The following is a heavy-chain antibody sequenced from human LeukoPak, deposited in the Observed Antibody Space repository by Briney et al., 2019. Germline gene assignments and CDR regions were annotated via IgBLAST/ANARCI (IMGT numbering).Heavy chain of an antibody. CDR1: GGSISGYH. D-gene: IGHD2-15*01. CDR2: IYYSGST. Sequence: PSETLSLTCTVSGGSISGYHWNWIRQPPGKGLEWIGDIYYSGSTNYNPSLKSRVTISLDTSKNQFSLNLNSVTAADTAVYYCARLRCSGGSCYDDYWGQGTLVTV. J-gene: IGHJ4*02. CDR3: ARLRCSGGSCYDDY. V-gene: IGHV4-59*08.